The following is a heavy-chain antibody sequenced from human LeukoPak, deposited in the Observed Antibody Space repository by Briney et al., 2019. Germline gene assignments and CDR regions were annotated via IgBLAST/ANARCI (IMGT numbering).Heavy chain of an antibody. J-gene: IGHJ4*02. Sequence: ASVKVSCKASGYTFTSYDINWVRQATGQGLEWMGWMNPNSGNTGYAQKFQGRVTMTRDTSTSTVYMELSSLRSEDTAVYYCARLYDSSPGPIDYWGQGTLVTVSS. CDR1: GYTFTSYD. D-gene: IGHD3-22*01. CDR3: ARLYDSSPGPIDY. V-gene: IGHV1-8*01. CDR2: MNPNSGNT.